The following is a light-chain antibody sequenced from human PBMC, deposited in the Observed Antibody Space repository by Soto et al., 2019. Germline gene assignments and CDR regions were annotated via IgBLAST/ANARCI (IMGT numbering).Light chain of an antibody. J-gene: IGLJ3*02. Sequence: ALNQPASVSGAPGQSITISCTGTSSDVGSYNLVSWYQQPPGKAPKIMIYEGSKRTSGVSNRFSGSKYGNTASLTSSGLQAEDEADYYCCSSAGSSTVVFGGGTKVTVL. CDR1: SSDVGSYNL. CDR3: CSSAGSSTVV. CDR2: EGS. V-gene: IGLV2-23*01.